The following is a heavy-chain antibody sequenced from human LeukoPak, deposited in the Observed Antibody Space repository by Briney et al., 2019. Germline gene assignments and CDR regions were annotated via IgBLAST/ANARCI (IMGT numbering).Heavy chain of an antibody. Sequence: SETLSLTCAVYGGSFSGYYWSWIRQPPGKGLEWIWEINHSGSTNYNPSLKSRVTISVDTSKNQFSLKLSSVTAADTAVYYCARLVVVAATHLDYWGQGTLVTVSS. D-gene: IGHD2-15*01. CDR3: ARLVVVAATHLDY. V-gene: IGHV4-34*01. CDR2: INHSGST. J-gene: IGHJ4*02. CDR1: GGSFSGYY.